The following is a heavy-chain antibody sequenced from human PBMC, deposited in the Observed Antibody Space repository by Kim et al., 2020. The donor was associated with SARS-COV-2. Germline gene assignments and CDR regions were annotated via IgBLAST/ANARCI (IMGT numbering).Heavy chain of an antibody. J-gene: IGHJ3*02. CDR3: ARAIITMIVVVGAFDI. Sequence: SLKDRVTISVDTSKNQVSLKMSSVTAADTAVYYCARAIITMIVVVGAFDIWGQGTMVTVSS. D-gene: IGHD3-22*01. V-gene: IGHV4-31*02.